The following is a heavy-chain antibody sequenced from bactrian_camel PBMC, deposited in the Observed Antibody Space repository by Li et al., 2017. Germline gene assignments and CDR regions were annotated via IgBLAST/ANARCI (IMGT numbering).Heavy chain of an antibody. J-gene: IGHJ6*01. CDR1: GYNYCDYN. V-gene: IGHV3S10*01. Sequence: VQLVESGGGSVQAGGSLRLSCAASGYNYCDYNVRWFRQASGKEREFVSGIDRDGSTTYDDSVKGRFTITRHNAKNTVYLQMNSLKSEDTALYYCAPPPVGDFGYWGQGTQVTVS. D-gene: IGHD6*01. CDR3: APPPVGDFGY. CDR2: IDRDGST.